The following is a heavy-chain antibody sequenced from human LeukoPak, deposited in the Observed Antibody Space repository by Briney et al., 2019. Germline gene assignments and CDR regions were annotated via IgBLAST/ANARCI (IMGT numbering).Heavy chain of an antibody. CDR1: GGSISSSAW. D-gene: IGHD6-13*01. Sequence: SETLSLTCAVSGGSISSSAWWRWVRQPPGKGLEWIGEVYHSGSTNYNSFLKSRVTISVDKSKNQFSLKLTSATAADTAVYYCARDLGSSWFEPLDYWGQGILVIVSS. V-gene: IGHV4-4*02. J-gene: IGHJ4*02. CDR3: ARDLGSSWFEPLDY. CDR2: VYHSGST.